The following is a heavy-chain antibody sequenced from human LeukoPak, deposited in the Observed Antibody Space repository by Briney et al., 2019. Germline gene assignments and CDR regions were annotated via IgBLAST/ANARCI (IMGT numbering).Heavy chain of an antibody. J-gene: IGHJ6*02. CDR2: ISSSSSYI. CDR1: GFTFSSCS. CDR3: ARDEGRYYYYGMDV. V-gene: IGHV3-21*01. Sequence: GGSLRLSCAASGFTFSSCSMNWVRQAPGKGLEWVSSISSSSSYIYYADSVKGRFTISRDNAKNSLYLQMNSLRAEDTAVYYCARDEGRYYYYGMDVWGQGTTVTVSS.